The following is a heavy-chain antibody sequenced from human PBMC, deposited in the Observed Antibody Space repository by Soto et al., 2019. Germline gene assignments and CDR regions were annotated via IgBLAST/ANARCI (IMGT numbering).Heavy chain of an antibody. CDR1: GYTFTSYD. V-gene: IGHV1-46*01. CDR3: ARSLEDYGSGSLHFGS. J-gene: IGHJ4*02. CDR2: IYPGGVNT. Sequence: ASVKVSCKASGYTFTSYDIHWVRQATGQGLEWMGTIYPGGVNTAYAQKFIGRITMTKDTATSTVYMELNSLTSEDTAVYYCARSLEDYGSGSLHFGSWGQGALVTVSS. D-gene: IGHD3-10*01.